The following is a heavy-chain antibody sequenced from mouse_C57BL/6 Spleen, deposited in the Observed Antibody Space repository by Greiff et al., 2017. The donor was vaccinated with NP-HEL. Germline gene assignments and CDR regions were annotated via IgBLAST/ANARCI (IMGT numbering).Heavy chain of an antibody. J-gene: IGHJ1*03. CDR2: IYPRSGNT. CDR3: ARAAVDWYFDV. D-gene: IGHD1-1*01. CDR1: GYTFTSYG. Sequence: VKLQQSGAELARPGASVKLSCKASGYTFTSYGISWVKQRTGQGLEWIGAIYPRSGNTYYNEKFKGKATLTADKSSSTAYMELRSLTSEDSAVYFCARAAVDWYFDVWGTGTTVTVSS. V-gene: IGHV1-81*01.